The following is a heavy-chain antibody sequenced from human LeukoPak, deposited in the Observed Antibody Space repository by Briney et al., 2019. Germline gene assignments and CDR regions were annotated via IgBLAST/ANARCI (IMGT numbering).Heavy chain of an antibody. J-gene: IGHJ4*02. Sequence: ASETLSLTCTVSGGSISSYYWSWIRQPPGKGLEWIGYISYSGSTNYNPSLKSRVTMSVDTSKDQFSLKLTSVTAADTAVYYCARHRGLWSDYYCDYWGQGTLVTVSS. CDR2: ISYSGST. D-gene: IGHD4/OR15-4a*01. CDR1: GGSISSYY. CDR3: ARHRGLWSDYYCDY. V-gene: IGHV4-59*08.